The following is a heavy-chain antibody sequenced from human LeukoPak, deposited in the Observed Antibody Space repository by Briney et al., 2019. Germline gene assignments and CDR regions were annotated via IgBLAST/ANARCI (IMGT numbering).Heavy chain of an antibody. Sequence: PSETLSLTCTVSGGSISSSTYYWSWVRQPPGKGLEWIGSIGSMYYSGNTYYNPSLKSRVTILVDTSKNQFSLKLSSVTAADTAVYYCARVSATYCGGDCPKASYYYYYMDVWGKGTTVTISS. J-gene: IGHJ6*03. CDR3: ARVSATYCGGDCPKASYYYYYMDV. CDR2: MYYSGNT. V-gene: IGHV4-39*07. CDR1: GGSISSSTYY. D-gene: IGHD2-21*02.